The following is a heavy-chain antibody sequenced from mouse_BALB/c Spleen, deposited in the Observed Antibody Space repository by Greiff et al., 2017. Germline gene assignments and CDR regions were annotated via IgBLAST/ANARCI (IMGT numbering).Heavy chain of an antibody. CDR2: IDPSDSET. CDR3: ARKGTYYYAMDY. V-gene: IGHV1-69*02. Sequence: QVQLKQPGAELVKPGAPVKLSCKASGYTFTSYWMNWVKQRPGRGLEWIGRIDPSDSETHYNQKFKDKATLTVDKSSSTAYIQLSSLTSEDSAVYYCARKGTYYYAMDYWGQGTSVTVSS. J-gene: IGHJ4*01. CDR1: GYTFTSYW.